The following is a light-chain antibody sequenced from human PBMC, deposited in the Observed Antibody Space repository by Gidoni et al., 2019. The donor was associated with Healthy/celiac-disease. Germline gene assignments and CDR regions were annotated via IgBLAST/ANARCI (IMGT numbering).Light chain of an antibody. Sequence: DIQMTQSPSTLSASVGDRVTITCRASQSTSSWLAWYQQKPGKAPKLLIYKAYRLESGVPSRFSGSGSGTEFTITISDLQPDNFATYYCQQYNSYWTFGEGTKVEIK. V-gene: IGKV1-5*03. CDR3: QQYNSYWT. J-gene: IGKJ1*01. CDR1: QSTSSW. CDR2: KAY.